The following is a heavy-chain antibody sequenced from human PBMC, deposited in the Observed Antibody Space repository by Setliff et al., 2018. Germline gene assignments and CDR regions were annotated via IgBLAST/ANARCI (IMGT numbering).Heavy chain of an antibody. V-gene: IGHV3-33*08. CDR1: GFTFSTYR. CDR2: IWDDGGNK. D-gene: IGHD2-15*01. Sequence: LRLSCAASGFTFSTYRMHWVRQAPGKGLEWVAVIWDDGGNKYHADSVKGRFTISRDNSKNTLYLQMNSLRPEDTAVYYCARTCSGGGCYAGLESWGQGTPVTVSS. J-gene: IGHJ4*02. CDR3: ARTCSGGGCYAGLES.